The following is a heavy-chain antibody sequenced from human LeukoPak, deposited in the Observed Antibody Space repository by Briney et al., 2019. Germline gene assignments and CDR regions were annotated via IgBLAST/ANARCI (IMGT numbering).Heavy chain of an antibody. CDR1: GFTFSNYA. V-gene: IGHV3-23*01. Sequence: GGSLRLSCAASGFTFSNYAVMWIRQAPGQGLERVSAITSAGAPRYADSVKGRFTISRDNSKNTLYLQMNSLRAEDTAQYFCARDPNGDYIGAFEFWGQGTGVTVSS. J-gene: IGHJ3*01. CDR2: ITSAGAP. D-gene: IGHD4-17*01. CDR3: ARDPNGDYIGAFEF.